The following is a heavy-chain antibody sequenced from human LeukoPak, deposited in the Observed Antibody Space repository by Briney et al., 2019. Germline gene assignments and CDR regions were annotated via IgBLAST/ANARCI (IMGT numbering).Heavy chain of an antibody. CDR1: GFIFSSYG. V-gene: IGHV3-33*01. Sequence: GGSLRLSCAASGFIFSSYGMHWVRQAPGKGLEWVADVWDDGNNKYYADSVKGRLTISRDNSKNTLYLQMNSLRAEDTAVYYCTRDPTPGAFDIWGQGTMVTVSS. CDR3: TRDPTPGAFDI. J-gene: IGHJ3*02. CDR2: VWDDGNNK.